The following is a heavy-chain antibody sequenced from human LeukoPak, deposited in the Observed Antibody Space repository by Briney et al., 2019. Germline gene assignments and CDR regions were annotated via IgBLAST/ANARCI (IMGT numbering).Heavy chain of an antibody. CDR1: GDSISSYY. CDR3: ARQGYFYDSSAYTPVAFDI. Sequence: SETLSLTCTVSGDSISSYYWSWIRQPPGKGLEWIGYIYYSGSTNYNPSLKSRVTISVDTSKNQFSLKLSSVTAADTAVYYCARQGYFYDSSAYTPVAFDIWGQGTMVTVSS. V-gene: IGHV4-59*08. D-gene: IGHD3-22*01. J-gene: IGHJ3*02. CDR2: IYYSGST.